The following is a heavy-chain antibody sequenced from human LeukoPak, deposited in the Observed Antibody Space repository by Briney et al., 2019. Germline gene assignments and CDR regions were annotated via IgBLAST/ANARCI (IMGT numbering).Heavy chain of an antibody. J-gene: IGHJ5*02. V-gene: IGHV3-53*01. CDR1: GFXVSSNF. D-gene: IGHD3-10*01. Sequence: GGSLRLSCGAAGFXVSSNFMMWVRQAPGKGLEWVSFIYSGGSTYYADSVKGRFTISRDNFKNTLYLQMNNVRGEDTAVYYCASYFGRSWGQGTLVTVSS. CDR3: ASYFGRS. CDR2: IYSGGST.